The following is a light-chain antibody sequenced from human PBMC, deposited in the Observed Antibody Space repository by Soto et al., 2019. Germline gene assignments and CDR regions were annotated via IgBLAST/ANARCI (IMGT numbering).Light chain of an antibody. CDR3: QQYESTPPT. CDR1: QSVLYSSNNKNY. V-gene: IGKV4-1*01. Sequence: DIVMTQSPHSLAVSLGERATINCKSSQSVLYSSNNKNYLAWYQQRPGQPPKLLIYWASTRESGVPDRFSGSGSGTEFTLTITSLQAGDVAVYYCQQYESTPPTFGQGTKLEIK. J-gene: IGKJ2*01. CDR2: WAS.